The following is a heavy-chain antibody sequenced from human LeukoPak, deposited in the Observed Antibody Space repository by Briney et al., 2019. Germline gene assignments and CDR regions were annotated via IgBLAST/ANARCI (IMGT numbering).Heavy chain of an antibody. CDR2: IIPIFGIA. J-gene: IGHJ6*02. D-gene: IGHD3-3*01. Sequence: SVKVSCKASGGTFSSYAISWVRQAPGQGLEWMGRIIPIFGIANYAQKFQGRVTITADKSTSTAYMELSSLRSEDTAVYYCARGTTSEIFGVVLSYYHYGMDVWGQGTTVTVSS. V-gene: IGHV1-69*04. CDR1: GGTFSSYA. CDR3: ARGTTSEIFGVVLSYYHYGMDV.